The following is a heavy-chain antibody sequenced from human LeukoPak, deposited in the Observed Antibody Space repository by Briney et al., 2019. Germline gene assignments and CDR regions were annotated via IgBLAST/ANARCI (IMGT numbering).Heavy chain of an antibody. D-gene: IGHD1-26*01. CDR3: ATWYSGSYGSFFDY. J-gene: IGHJ4*02. CDR1: GYTLTELS. Sequence: ASVKVSCKVSGYTLTELSMHWVRQAPGKGLEWMGGFDPEGGETIYAQKFQGRVTMTEDTSTDTAYMELSSLRSEDTAVYYCATWYSGSYGSFFDYWGQGTLVTVSS. V-gene: IGHV1-24*01. CDR2: FDPEGGET.